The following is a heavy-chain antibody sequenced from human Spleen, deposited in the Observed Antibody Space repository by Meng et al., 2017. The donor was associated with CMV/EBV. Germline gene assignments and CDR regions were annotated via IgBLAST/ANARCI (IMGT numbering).Heavy chain of an antibody. CDR1: GFTFISPV. CDR3: AASDYGELPIDY. D-gene: IGHD3-10*01. Sequence: SVKVSCKASGFTFISPVVQWVRQARGQRLEWIGWIVVGSGNTNYAQKFQERVTITRDMSRSTAYMELSSLRSEDTAVYYCAASDYGELPIDYWGQGTLVTVSS. J-gene: IGHJ4*02. CDR2: IVVGSGNT. V-gene: IGHV1-58*01.